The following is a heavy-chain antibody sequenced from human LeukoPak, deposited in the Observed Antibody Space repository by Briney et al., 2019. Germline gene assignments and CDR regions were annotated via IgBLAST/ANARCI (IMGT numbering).Heavy chain of an antibody. Sequence: GGSLRLSCAASGFTFSDYYMSWIRQAPGKGLEWVSYISSSSSYTNYADSVKGRFTISRDNAKNSLYLQMNSLRAEDTAVYYCARVGDCGRASCYAIDYWGQGTLVTVSS. CDR3: ARVGDCGRASCYAIDY. D-gene: IGHD2-2*01. V-gene: IGHV3-11*06. CDR1: GFTFSDYY. CDR2: ISSSSSYT. J-gene: IGHJ4*02.